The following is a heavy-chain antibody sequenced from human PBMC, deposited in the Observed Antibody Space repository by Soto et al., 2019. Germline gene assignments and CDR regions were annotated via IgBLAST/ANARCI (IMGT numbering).Heavy chain of an antibody. CDR2: GNPSLGRA. CDR1: GYSLTANH. J-gene: IGHJ4*02. Sequence: QVQVVQSGTEVKKPGASVKVSCKASGYSLTANHMHWGRQAPGQGLEWVGIGNPSLGRANYAQKFQDRVAMTWDTSTGTFYMELSSLRSDDTAIYYCARAPYSSTSFFLDYWGQGTQVTVSS. D-gene: IGHD6-6*01. CDR3: ARAPYSSTSFFLDY. V-gene: IGHV1-46*01.